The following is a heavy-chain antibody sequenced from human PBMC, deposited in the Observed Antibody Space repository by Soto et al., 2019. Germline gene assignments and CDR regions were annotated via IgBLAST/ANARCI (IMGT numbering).Heavy chain of an antibody. J-gene: IGHJ6*03. CDR1: GGSFSGYY. CDR2: INHSGST. Sequence: SETLSLTCAVYGGSFSGYYWSWIRQPPGKGLEWIGEINHSGSTYYNPSLKSRVTISLETSKNQFSLKLNSVTAADTAVYYRARIKIVGILTYYMDVWGKGTTVTVSS. CDR3: ARIKIVGILTYYMDV. D-gene: IGHD3-3*01. V-gene: IGHV4-34*01.